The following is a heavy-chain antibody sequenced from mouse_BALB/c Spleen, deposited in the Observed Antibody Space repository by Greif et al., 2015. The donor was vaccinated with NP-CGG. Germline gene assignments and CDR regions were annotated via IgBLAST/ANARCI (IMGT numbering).Heavy chain of an antibody. CDR1: GYTFTNYW. CDR3: ARGGYGSSYGYFDY. Sequence: VQLQQSGAELVRPGTSVKISCKASGYTFTNYWLGWVKQRPGHGLEWIGDIYPGGGYTNYNEKFKGKATLTADTSSSTAYMQLSSLTSEDSAVYFCARGGYGSSYGYFDYWGQGTTLTVSS. J-gene: IGHJ2*01. CDR2: IYPGGGYT. D-gene: IGHD1-1*01. V-gene: IGHV1-63*02.